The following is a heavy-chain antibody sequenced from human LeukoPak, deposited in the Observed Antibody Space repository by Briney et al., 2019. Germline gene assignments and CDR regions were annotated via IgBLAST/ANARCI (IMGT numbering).Heavy chain of an antibody. D-gene: IGHD5-12*01. J-gene: IGHJ4*02. CDR2: IRYDGSGK. CDR3: AKDGYKNGYEDY. Sequence: GGSLRLSCVASGFPFSTHGMHWVRQAPGKGLEWLAFIRYDGSGKYYADSVRGRFTTSRDNSKNTVYLQMNSLRTEDTAMYYCAKDGYKNGYEDYWGQGTLVTVSS. CDR1: GFPFSTHG. V-gene: IGHV3-30*02.